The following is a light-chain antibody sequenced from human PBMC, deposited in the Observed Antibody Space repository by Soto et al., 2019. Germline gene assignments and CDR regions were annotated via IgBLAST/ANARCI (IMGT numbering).Light chain of an antibody. J-gene: IGKJ1*01. V-gene: IGKV3-11*01. CDR1: QSVSSY. CDR3: QQRSNWPPTWT. CDR2: DAS. Sequence: EIVMTQSPATLSVSPGERATLSCRASQSVSSYLAWYQQKPGQAPRLLIYDASNRATGIPARLSGSGSGTDFTLTISSLEPEDFAVYYCQQRSNWPPTWTFGQGTKVDI.